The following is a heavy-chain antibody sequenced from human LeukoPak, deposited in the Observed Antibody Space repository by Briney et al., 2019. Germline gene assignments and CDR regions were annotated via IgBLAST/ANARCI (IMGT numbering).Heavy chain of an antibody. D-gene: IGHD1-26*01. CDR2: ISGSGGST. J-gene: IGHJ4*02. V-gene: IGHV3-23*01. Sequence: GRSLRLSCEASAFTFSSYTMSWVRQAPGKGLEWVSSISGSGGSTYYADSVKGRFTISRDNSKNTLNLQMNSLRAEDTAVYYCAKDRVGGSFWDFDYWGQGTLVTVSS. CDR1: AFTFSSYT. CDR3: AKDRVGGSFWDFDY.